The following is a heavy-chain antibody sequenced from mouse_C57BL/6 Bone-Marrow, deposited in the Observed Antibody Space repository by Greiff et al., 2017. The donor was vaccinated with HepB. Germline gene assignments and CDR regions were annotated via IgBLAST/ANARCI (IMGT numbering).Heavy chain of an antibody. CDR2: ISSGGSYT. D-gene: IGHD1-1*01. Sequence: EVKLVEPGGDLVKPGGSLKLSCAASGFTFSSYGMSWVRQTPDKRLEWVATISSGGSYTYYPDSVKGRCTISRDNAKNTLYLQMSSLMSEDTAMYYWARQWVYYYDPFAYWGQGTLVTVSA. V-gene: IGHV5-6*01. CDR3: ARQWVYYYDPFAY. CDR1: GFTFSSYG. J-gene: IGHJ3*01.